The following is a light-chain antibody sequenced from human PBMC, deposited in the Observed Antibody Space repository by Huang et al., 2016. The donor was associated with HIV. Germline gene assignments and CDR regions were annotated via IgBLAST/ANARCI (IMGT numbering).Light chain of an antibody. CDR2: DTD. V-gene: IGKV3-11*01. CDR1: QSVSSY. J-gene: IGKJ2*01. CDR3: QQRSNWPPMYT. Sequence: EIVLTQSPATLSLSPGERATLSCRASQSVSSYLAWYQQKPGQAPRLLIYDTDNRATGIPARFRGSGSGTDFTLTISSLEPEDFAVYYCQQRSNWPPMYTFGQGTKLEIK.